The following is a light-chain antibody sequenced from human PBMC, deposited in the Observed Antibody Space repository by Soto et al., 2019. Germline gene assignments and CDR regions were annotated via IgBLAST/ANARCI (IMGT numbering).Light chain of an antibody. J-gene: IGKJ1*01. V-gene: IGKV1-5*01. CDR2: GAS. CDR3: QQSYSTPTWT. CDR1: QAINIW. Sequence: DVQMTQSPSTLSASVGDSVTLTCRASQAINIWLAWYQQKPGKAPKLLIYGASTLESGVPSRFSGSGSGTDFTLTISSLQPEDFATYYCQQSYSTPTWTFGQGTKVDIK.